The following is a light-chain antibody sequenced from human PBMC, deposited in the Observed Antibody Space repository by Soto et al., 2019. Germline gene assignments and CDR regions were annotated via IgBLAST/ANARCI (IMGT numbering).Light chain of an antibody. CDR3: QQYKTYSHT. CDR2: EAS. J-gene: IGKJ1*01. CDR1: QSINTW. V-gene: IGKV1-5*03. Sequence: DIQMTQSPSTLSASVGDRITITCRASQSINTWLAWYQQKPGEAPKLLIYEASTLESGVPSRFSGSGSGTEFTPIIIRLQPEDFATFYCQQYKTYSHTFGQGTTVEVK.